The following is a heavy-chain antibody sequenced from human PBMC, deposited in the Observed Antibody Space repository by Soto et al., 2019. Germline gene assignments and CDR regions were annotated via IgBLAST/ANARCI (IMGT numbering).Heavy chain of an antibody. CDR2: INHSGST. J-gene: IGHJ6*04. Sequence: SETLSLTCSVYGGSFSDYYWSWIRQPPGKGLEWIGEINHSGSTNYNPSLKSRVTISVHTSKNQFSLKLSSVTAADTAVYYCARARKGSGSDYYYHYGMDVWGKATTVTVSS. CDR3: ARARKGSGSDYYYHYGMDV. D-gene: IGHD3-3*01. V-gene: IGHV4-34*01. CDR1: GGSFSDYY.